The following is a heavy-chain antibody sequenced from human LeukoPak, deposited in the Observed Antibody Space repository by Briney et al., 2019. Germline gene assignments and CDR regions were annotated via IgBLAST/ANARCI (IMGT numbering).Heavy chain of an antibody. Sequence: GASVKVSCKASGYTFTGYYMHWVRQAPGQGLEWLGWINPNSGGTDFAQKFQGRVTMTRDTSISTAFMELTSLRSDDTAVYYCARVRVRNDGGDYFDYWGQGTLVTVSS. CDR3: ARVRVRNDGGDYFDY. CDR1: GYTFTGYY. J-gene: IGHJ4*02. CDR2: INPNSGGT. D-gene: IGHD1-1*01. V-gene: IGHV1-2*02.